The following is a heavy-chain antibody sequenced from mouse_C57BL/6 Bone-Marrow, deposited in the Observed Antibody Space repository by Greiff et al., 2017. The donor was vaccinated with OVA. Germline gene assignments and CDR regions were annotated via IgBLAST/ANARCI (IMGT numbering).Heavy chain of an antibody. CDR2: ISSGGSYT. Sequence: EVQRVESGGDLVKPGGSLKLSCAASGFTFSSYGMSWVRQTPDKRLEWVATISSGGSYTYYPDSVKGRFTISIDNAKNTLYLQMSSLKSEHTAMYYCARRDYYGPFAYWGQGTLVTVSA. D-gene: IGHD1-1*01. CDR1: GFTFSSYG. CDR3: ARRDYYGPFAY. J-gene: IGHJ3*01. V-gene: IGHV5-6*01.